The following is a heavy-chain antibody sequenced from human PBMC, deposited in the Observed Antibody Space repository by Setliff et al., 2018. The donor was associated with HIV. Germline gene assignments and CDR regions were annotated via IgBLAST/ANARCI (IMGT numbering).Heavy chain of an antibody. J-gene: IGHJ4*03. CDR3: ARGRMAAAGMFIPRALDY. CDR2: IIPMFHRT. CDR1: GGTLSNYA. Sequence: SVKVSCKASGGTLSNYADNWVRQAPGGGLEWMGEIIPMFHRTQYAQRFQGRVTFTTDESTNIAYMDMSSLRSDDTGIYYCARGRMAAAGMFIPRALDYWGRGTLVTVS. D-gene: IGHD6-13*01. V-gene: IGHV1-69*05.